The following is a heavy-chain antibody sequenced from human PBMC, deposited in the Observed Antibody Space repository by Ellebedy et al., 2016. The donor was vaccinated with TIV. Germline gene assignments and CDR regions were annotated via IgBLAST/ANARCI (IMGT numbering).Heavy chain of an antibody. Sequence: AASVKVSCKASGYTFTGYYMHWVRQAPGQGLEWMGWINPNSGGTNYAQKFQGRVTMTRDTSISTAYMELSRLRSDDTAVYYCARVKKAGYYGSGRSTNWFDPWGQGTLVTVSS. V-gene: IGHV1-2*02. CDR3: ARVKKAGYYGSGRSTNWFDP. D-gene: IGHD3-10*01. J-gene: IGHJ5*02. CDR2: INPNSGGT. CDR1: GYTFTGYY.